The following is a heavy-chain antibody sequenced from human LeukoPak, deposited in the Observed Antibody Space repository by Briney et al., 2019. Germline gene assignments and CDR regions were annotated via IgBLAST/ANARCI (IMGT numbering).Heavy chain of an antibody. J-gene: IGHJ4*02. CDR1: GDSISSSRYY. CDR2: IYYSGDT. Sequence: SETLSLTCTVSGDSISSSRYYWGWIRQPPGMGLEWIGNIYYSGDTYSNPSLKSRVTISVDTSKNQCSLNLRSVTAADTAVYYCARHPDVGWNVDNWGQGTLVTVSS. CDR3: ARHPDVGWNVDN. V-gene: IGHV4-39*01. D-gene: IGHD1-1*01.